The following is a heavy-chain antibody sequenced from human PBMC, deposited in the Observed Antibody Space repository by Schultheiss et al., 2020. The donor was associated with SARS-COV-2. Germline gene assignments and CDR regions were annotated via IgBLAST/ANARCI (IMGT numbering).Heavy chain of an antibody. CDR1: GFTFSTYW. V-gene: IGHV3-74*01. Sequence: GESLKISCAASGFTFSTYWMYWVRQAPGKGLVWVSRIKSDGGGISYADSVKGRFIISRDNAKNSLDLQMNSLRVDDTAVYYCVKEGEEMGTSWGQGTLVTVSS. CDR2: IKSDGGGI. D-gene: IGHD1-1*01. J-gene: IGHJ4*02. CDR3: VKEGEEMGTS.